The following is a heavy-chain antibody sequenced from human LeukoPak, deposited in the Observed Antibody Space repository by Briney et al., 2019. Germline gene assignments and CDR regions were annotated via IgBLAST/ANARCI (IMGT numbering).Heavy chain of an antibody. Sequence: SETLSLTCTVSGGSISDYFWSWVRQSPGKGLEWIGFMHHSGSANSNPSLKSRVTISVDTSKNQFSLKLSSVTAADTAVYYCARGGVLKSVDYWGQGTLVTVSS. V-gene: IGHV4-59*01. J-gene: IGHJ4*02. D-gene: IGHD3-16*01. CDR1: GGSISDYF. CDR2: MHHSGSA. CDR3: ARGGVLKSVDY.